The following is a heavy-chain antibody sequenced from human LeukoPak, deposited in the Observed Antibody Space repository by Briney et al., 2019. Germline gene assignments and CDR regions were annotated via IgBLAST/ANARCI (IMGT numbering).Heavy chain of an antibody. CDR1: GFTFSGHY. J-gene: IGHJ6*03. D-gene: IGHD3-3*01. V-gene: IGHV3-72*01. CDR2: TRNKAESYKT. CDR3: ARESSIFGVVARSYMDV. Sequence: GGSLRLSCAASGFTFSGHYIDWVRQAPGKGLEWVGRTRNKAESYKTEYAASVKGRFAISRDDSKKSLYLQMNSLKTEDTAVYYCARESSIFGVVARSYMDVWGKGTTVTVSS.